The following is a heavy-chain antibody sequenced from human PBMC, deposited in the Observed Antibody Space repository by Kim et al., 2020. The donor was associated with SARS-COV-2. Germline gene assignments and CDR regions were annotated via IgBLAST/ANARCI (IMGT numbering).Heavy chain of an antibody. V-gene: IGHV1-69*13. J-gene: IGHJ6*02. CDR3: ARADLGSGWYPQGYYYYGMDV. D-gene: IGHD6-19*01. Sequence: SVKVSCKASGGTFSSYAISWVRQAPGQGLEWMGGIIPIFGTANYAQKFQGRVTITADESTSTAYMELSSLRSEDTAVYYCARADLGSGWYPQGYYYYGMDVWGQGTTVTVSS. CDR2: IIPIFGTA. CDR1: GGTFSSYA.